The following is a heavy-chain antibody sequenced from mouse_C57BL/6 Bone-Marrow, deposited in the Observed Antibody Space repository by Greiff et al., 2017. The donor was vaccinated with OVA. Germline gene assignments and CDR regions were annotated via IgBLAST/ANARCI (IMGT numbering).Heavy chain of an antibody. Sequence: VQLQQSGTVLARPGASVKMSCKTSGYTFTSYWMHWVKQRPGQGLEWIGAIYPGNSDTSYNQKFKGKAKLTAVTSASTAYMELSSLTNEDSAVYYCSYYGSSYDYFDYWGQGTTLTVSS. J-gene: IGHJ2*01. V-gene: IGHV1-5*01. CDR2: IYPGNSDT. D-gene: IGHD1-1*01. CDR3: SYYGSSYDYFDY. CDR1: GYTFTSYW.